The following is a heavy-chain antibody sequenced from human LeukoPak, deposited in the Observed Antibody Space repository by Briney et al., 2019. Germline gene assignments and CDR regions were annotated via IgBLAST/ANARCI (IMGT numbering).Heavy chain of an antibody. Sequence: SETLSLTCTVSGGSISSYYWSWIRQPPGKGLEWIGYIYYSGSTNYNPSLKSRVTISVDTSKNQFSLKLSSVTAADTAVYYCARHVRSVVAAYPGYFDIWGQGTMVTVSS. J-gene: IGHJ3*02. D-gene: IGHD2-15*01. CDR2: IYYSGST. V-gene: IGHV4-59*08. CDR1: GGSISSYY. CDR3: ARHVRSVVAAYPGYFDI.